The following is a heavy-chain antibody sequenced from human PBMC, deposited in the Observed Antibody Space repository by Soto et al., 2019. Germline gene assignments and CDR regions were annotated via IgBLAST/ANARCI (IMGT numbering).Heavy chain of an antibody. CDR3: ARLVSSSWYEDYYYGMDV. J-gene: IGHJ6*02. D-gene: IGHD6-13*01. CDR1: GGSISSSNW. V-gene: IGHV4-4*02. CDR2: IYHSGST. Sequence: SETLSLTCAVSGGSISSSNWWSWVRQPPGKGLEWIGEIYHSGSTNYNPSLKSRVTISVDKSKNQFSLKLSSVTAADTAVYYCARLVSSSWYEDYYYGMDVWGQGTTVT.